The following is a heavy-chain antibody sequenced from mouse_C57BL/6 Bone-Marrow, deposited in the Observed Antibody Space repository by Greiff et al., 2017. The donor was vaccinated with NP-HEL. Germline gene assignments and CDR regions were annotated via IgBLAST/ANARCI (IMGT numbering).Heavy chain of an antibody. CDR2: SRNKANDYTT. CDR1: GFTFSDFY. CDR3: ARDADYYGSSHYYAMDY. V-gene: IGHV7-1*01. J-gene: IGHJ4*01. D-gene: IGHD1-1*01. Sequence: EVNLVESGGGLVQSGRSLRLSCATSGFTFSDFYMEWVRQAPGKGLEWIAASRNKANDYTTEYSASVKGRFIVSRDTSQSILYLQMNALRTEDTAIYYSARDADYYGSSHYYAMDYWGQGTSVTVSS.